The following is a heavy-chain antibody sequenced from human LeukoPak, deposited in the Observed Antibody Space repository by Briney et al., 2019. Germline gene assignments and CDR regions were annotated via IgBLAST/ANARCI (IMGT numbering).Heavy chain of an antibody. J-gene: IGHJ4*02. Sequence: SETLSLTCAVYGGSFSGYYWSWIRQPPGKGLEWIGEINHSGSTNYNPSLKSRVTISVDTSKNQFSLKLSSVTAADTAVYYCARALPYSNYVQAYYFDYWGQGTLVTVSS. CDR2: INHSGST. V-gene: IGHV4-34*01. CDR3: ARALPYSNYVQAYYFDY. CDR1: GGSFSGYY. D-gene: IGHD4-11*01.